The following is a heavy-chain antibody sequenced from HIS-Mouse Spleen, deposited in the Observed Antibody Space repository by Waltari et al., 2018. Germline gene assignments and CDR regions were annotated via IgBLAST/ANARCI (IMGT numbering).Heavy chain of an antibody. CDR1: GGSISSYY. D-gene: IGHD3-3*01. CDR3: ARDFHDFWSGYYGGDKKHDAFDI. J-gene: IGHJ3*02. Sequence: QVQLQESGPGLVKPSETLSLTCTVPGGSISSYYWSWIRQPAGKGLEWIGRIYTAGSTNYNPSRKSRGTMSVDTSKNQFSLKLGSVTAADTAVYYCARDFHDFWSGYYGGDKKHDAFDIWGQGTMVTVSS. V-gene: IGHV4-4*07. CDR2: IYTAGST.